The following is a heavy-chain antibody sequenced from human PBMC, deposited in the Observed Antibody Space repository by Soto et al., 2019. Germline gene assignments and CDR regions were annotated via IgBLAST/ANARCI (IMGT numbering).Heavy chain of an antibody. D-gene: IGHD2-2*01. CDR3: ARAPYASGEL. J-gene: IGHJ2*01. Sequence: EEQLVESGGGLVQPGGSLRLSCAASGFAFGSHWMSWVRQAPGQGLEWVAHINPDGGGTFYMDSVKGRFTISRDNAKYSVYLQMNILRVEDTAVYFCARAPYASGELCGRGTLVAVSS. CDR1: GFAFGSHW. V-gene: IGHV3-7*03. CDR2: INPDGGGT.